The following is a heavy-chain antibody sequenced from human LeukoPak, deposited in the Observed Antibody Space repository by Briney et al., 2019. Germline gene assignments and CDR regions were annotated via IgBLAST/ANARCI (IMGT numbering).Heavy chain of an antibody. V-gene: IGHV4-4*02. J-gene: IGHJ4*02. CDR2: IYHSGST. CDR1: GGSISSSNW. CDR3: ARGHSSGYFSFDY. D-gene: IGHD3-22*01. Sequence: SETLSLTCAVSGGSISSSNWWSWVRQPPGKGLEWTGEIYHSGSTNYNPSLNGRVTISVDKSKNQFSLKLSSVTAADTAVYYCARGHSSGYFSFDYWGQGTLVTVSS.